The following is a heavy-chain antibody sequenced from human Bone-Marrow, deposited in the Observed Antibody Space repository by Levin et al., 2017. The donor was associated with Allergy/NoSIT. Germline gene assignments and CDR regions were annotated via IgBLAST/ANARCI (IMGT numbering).Heavy chain of an antibody. D-gene: IGHD3-10*01. CDR2: IVNSGTT. V-gene: IGHV3-23*01. J-gene: IGHJ4*02. Sequence: GESLKISCAASGFTFSSYAMSWVRQAPGKGLEWISSIVNSGTTNYADSVKGRFTISRDNSKNTLYLQMNSLRAEDTAVYYCARVRGGQILSGWGQGTLVTVSS. CDR1: GFTFSSYA. CDR3: ARVRGGQILSG.